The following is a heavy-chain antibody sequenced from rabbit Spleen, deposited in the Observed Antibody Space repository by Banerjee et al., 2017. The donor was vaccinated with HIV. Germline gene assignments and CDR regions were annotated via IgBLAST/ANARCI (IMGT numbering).Heavy chain of an antibody. J-gene: IGHJ4*01. CDR2: INGGSSGNT. D-gene: IGHD4-1*01. Sequence: QSLEESGGGLVKPGASLTLTCTASGFSFTNNDHMCWVRQAPGKGLEWIGCINGGSSGNTYYANWAKGRFTISKTSSTTVTLQVTRLTAADTATYFCARDLAGVIGWNFGLWGQGTLVTVS. CDR3: ARDLAGVIGWNFGL. CDR1: GFSFTNNDH. V-gene: IGHV1S40*01.